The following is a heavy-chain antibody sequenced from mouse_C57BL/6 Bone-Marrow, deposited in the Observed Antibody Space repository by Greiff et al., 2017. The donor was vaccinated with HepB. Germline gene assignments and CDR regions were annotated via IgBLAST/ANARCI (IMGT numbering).Heavy chain of an antibody. CDR3: TRLPYYFDY. Sequence: EVQLQESGGGLVQPGGSMKLSCVASGFTFSNYWMNWVRQSPEKGLEWVAQIRLKSDNYATHYAESVKGRFTISRDDSKSSVYLQMNNLRAEDTGIYYCTRLPYYFDYWGQGTTLTVSS. CDR2: IRLKSDNYAT. J-gene: IGHJ2*01. D-gene: IGHD2-4*01. V-gene: IGHV6-3*01. CDR1: GFTFSNYW.